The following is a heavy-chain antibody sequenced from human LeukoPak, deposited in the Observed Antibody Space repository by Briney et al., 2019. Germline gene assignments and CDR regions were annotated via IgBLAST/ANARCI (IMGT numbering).Heavy chain of an antibody. V-gene: IGHV3-9*01. J-gene: IGHJ4*02. D-gene: IGHD6-13*01. Sequence: GGSLRLSCAASGFTFDDYAMHWVRQAPGKGLEWVSGISWNSGSIGYADSVKGRFTISRDNSKNTLYLQMNSLRAEDTAVYYCARDIAAGGVWGQGTLVTVSS. CDR2: ISWNSGSI. CDR3: ARDIAAGGV. CDR1: GFTFDDYA.